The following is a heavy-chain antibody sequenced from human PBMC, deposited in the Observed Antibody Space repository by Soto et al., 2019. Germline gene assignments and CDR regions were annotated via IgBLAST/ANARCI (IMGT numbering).Heavy chain of an antibody. CDR1: GGTFSSYA. CDR2: IIPIFGTA. D-gene: IGHD5-12*01. V-gene: IGHV1-69*01. J-gene: IGHJ4*02. CDR3: ARAGDSVYDYFDY. Sequence: QVQLVQSGAEVKKPGSSVKVSCKASGGTFSSYAISWVRQAPGQGLECMGGIIPIFGTANYAQKFQGRVTITADESTSTGYMELSSLRSEETAVYYCARAGDSVYDYFDYWGQGTLVTVSS.